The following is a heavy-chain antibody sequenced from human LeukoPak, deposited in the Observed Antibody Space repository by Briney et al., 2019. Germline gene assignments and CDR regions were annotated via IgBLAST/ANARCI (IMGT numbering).Heavy chain of an antibody. CDR1: GFTFSSYA. CDR3: ARDRGCSGGSCYSNYYYYGMDV. Sequence: GGSLRLSCAASGFTFSSYAMSWVRQAPGKGLEWVSAISGSGGSTYYADSVKGRFTISRDNSKNTLYLQMNSLRAEDTAVYYCARDRGCSGGSCYSNYYYYGMDVWGKGTTVTVSS. V-gene: IGHV3-23*01. D-gene: IGHD2-15*01. CDR2: ISGSGGST. J-gene: IGHJ6*04.